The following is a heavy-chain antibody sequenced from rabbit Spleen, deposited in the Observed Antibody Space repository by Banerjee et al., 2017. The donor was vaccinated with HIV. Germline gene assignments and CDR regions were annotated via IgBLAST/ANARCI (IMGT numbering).Heavy chain of an antibody. CDR2: IDPVFGIA. CDR3: ARDYNSGWDL. V-gene: IGHV1S45*01. J-gene: IGHJ6*01. D-gene: IGHD4-1*01. Sequence: QQQLVESGGGLVQPEGSLTLTCTASGFSFSDIYWISWVRQAPGKGLEWIGSIDPVFGIANYASWVNGRFTISRDNAQNTVDLQINSLTAADTATYFCARDYNSGWDLWGQGTLVTVS. CDR1: GFSFSDIYW.